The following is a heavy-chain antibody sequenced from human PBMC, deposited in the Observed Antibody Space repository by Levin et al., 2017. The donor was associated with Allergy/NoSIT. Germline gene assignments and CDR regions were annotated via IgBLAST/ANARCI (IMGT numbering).Heavy chain of an antibody. D-gene: IGHD3-10*01. CDR2: IYWNDDK. J-gene: IGHJ4*02. CDR3: AHGGPYYGSGSYFDY. CDR1: GFSLSTSAVG. V-gene: IGHV2-5*01. Sequence: SGPTLVKPTQTLTLTCTFSGFSLSTSAVGVGWIRQPPGKALEWLALIYWNDDKRYSPSLKSRLTITKDTSKNQVVLTMTNMDPVDTATYYCAHGGPYYGSGSYFDYWGQGTLVTVSS.